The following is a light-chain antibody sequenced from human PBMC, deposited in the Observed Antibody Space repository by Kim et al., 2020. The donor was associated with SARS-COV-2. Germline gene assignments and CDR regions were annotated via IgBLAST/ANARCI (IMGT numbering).Light chain of an antibody. CDR1: QSVLYSSNNKNY. J-gene: IGKJ3*01. CDR2: WAS. Sequence: ATIKYKSSQSVLYSSNNKNYLAWYQKKPGQPPKLLIYWASTRESGVPDRFSGSGSGTDFTLTISSLQAEDVAVYYCQQYYSTPFTFGPGTNVDIK. CDR3: QQYYSTPFT. V-gene: IGKV4-1*01.